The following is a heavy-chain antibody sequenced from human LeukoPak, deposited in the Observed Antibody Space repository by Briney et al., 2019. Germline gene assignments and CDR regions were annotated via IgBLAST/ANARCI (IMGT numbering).Heavy chain of an antibody. CDR3: ARSIMITSQFDY. CDR1: GGSVSSGSYY. CDR2: IYYSGST. J-gene: IGHJ4*02. Sequence: SETLSLTCTVSGGSVSSGSYYWSWIRQPPGKRLEWIGYIYYSGSTNYNPSLKSRVTIPVDTSKNQFSLKLSSVTAADTAVYYCARSIMITSQFDYWGQGTLVTVSS. V-gene: IGHV4-61*01. D-gene: IGHD3-16*01.